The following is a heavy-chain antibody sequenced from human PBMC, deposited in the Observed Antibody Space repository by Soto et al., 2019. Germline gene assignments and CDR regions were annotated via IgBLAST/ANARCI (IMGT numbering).Heavy chain of an antibody. J-gene: IGHJ3*02. CDR2: IRSKANSYAT. V-gene: IGHV3-73*01. Sequence: PGGSLRLSRAASGFTVSGSAMHWVRQASGKGLEWVGRIRSKANSYATAYAASVKGRFTISRDDSKNTAYLQMNSLKTEDTAVYYCTRLLAGYYDFWSGYYSNAFDIWGQGTMVTVSS. CDR1: GFTVSGSA. D-gene: IGHD3-3*01. CDR3: TRLLAGYYDFWSGYYSNAFDI.